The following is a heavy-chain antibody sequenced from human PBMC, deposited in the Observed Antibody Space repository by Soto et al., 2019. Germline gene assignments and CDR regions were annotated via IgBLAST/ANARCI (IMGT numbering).Heavy chain of an antibody. D-gene: IGHD1-1*01. CDR3: ARATGTVYYYYMDV. CDR1: GFTFSSYS. J-gene: IGHJ6*03. Sequence: GGSLRLSCAASGFTFSSYSMNWVRQAPGKGLEWVSSISSSSSYIYYADSVKGRFTISRDNAKNSLYLQMNSLRAEDTAVYYCARATGTVYYYYMDVWGKGTTVTVSS. V-gene: IGHV3-21*01. CDR2: ISSSSSYI.